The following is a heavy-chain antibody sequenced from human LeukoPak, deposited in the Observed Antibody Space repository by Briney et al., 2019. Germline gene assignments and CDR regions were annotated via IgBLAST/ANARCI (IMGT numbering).Heavy chain of an antibody. V-gene: IGHV1-18*01. D-gene: IGHD2-15*01. CDR3: ARGRGVVVVAATD. CDR1: GYTFTSYG. Sequence: ASVKVSCKASGYTFTSYGISWVRQAPGQGLEWMGWISAYNGNTNYAQKFQGRVTMTRNTSISTAYMELSSLRSEDTAVYYCARGRGVVVVAATDWGQGTLVTVSS. J-gene: IGHJ4*02. CDR2: ISAYNGNT.